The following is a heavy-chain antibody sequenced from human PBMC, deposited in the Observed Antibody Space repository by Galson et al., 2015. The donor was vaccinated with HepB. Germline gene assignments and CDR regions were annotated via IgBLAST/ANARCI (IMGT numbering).Heavy chain of an antibody. V-gene: IGHV4-34*01. CDR1: GGSFSDYY. CDR3: ARGIRRGLTIFGVVTLFDP. J-gene: IGHJ5*02. CDR2: ITHKGTT. Sequence: LSLTCAVYGGSFSDYYWGWIRQSPGKGLEWIGEITHKGTTNYNPSLNSRVTMSVDTSKSQFSLKMNSVTAADTAVYFCARGIRRGLTIFGVVTLFDPWGQGTLVTVSS. D-gene: IGHD3-3*01.